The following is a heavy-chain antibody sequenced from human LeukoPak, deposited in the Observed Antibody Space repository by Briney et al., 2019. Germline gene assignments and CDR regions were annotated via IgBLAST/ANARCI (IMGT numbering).Heavy chain of an antibody. CDR1: GGSISSSSYY. Sequence: SETLSLTCTVSGGSISSSSYYWGWIRQPPGKGLEWIGSVYYSGSTYQNPSLKSRVTISVDTSKNQLSLKLSSVTAADTAVYYCARDLGIAARPDYWGQGTLVTVSS. D-gene: IGHD6-6*01. CDR2: VYYSGST. J-gene: IGHJ4*02. CDR3: ARDLGIAARPDY. V-gene: IGHV4-39*07.